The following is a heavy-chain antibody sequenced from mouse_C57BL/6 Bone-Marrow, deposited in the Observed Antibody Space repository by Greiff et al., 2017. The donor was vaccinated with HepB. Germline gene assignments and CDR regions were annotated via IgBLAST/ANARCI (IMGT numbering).Heavy chain of an antibody. CDR1: GFSLTSYG. V-gene: IGHV2-2*01. J-gene: IGHJ4*01. CDR3: ASLIYYDYDDAMDY. D-gene: IGHD2-4*01. CDR2: IWSGGST. Sequence: VQLQESGPGLVQPSQSLSITCTVSGFSLTSYGVHWVRQSPGKGLECLGVIWSGGSTDYNAAFISRLSISKDNSKSQVFFKMNSLQADDTAIYYCASLIYYDYDDAMDYWGQGTSVTVSS.